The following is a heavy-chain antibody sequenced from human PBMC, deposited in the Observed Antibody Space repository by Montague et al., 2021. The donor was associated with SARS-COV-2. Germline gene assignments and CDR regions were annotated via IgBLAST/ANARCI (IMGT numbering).Heavy chain of an antibody. Sequence: SETLSLTCTVSGDSISSTDQYWARMRQAPGKGLDWYASIFCSGSPYYNLALKSRVTISVDTSKNLFSLQLTSVTPADTSVYYCARHLRVGNRWNGFEADYWGQGALVSVSS. J-gene: IGHJ4*02. CDR1: GDSISSTDQY. CDR3: ARHLRVGNRWNGFEADY. V-gene: IGHV4-39*01. CDR2: IFCSGSP. D-gene: IGHD1-1*01.